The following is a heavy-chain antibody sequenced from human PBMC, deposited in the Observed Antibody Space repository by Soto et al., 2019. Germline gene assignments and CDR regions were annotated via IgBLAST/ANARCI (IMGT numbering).Heavy chain of an antibody. CDR3: ARFSDYGAFDL. Sequence: QVHLVESGGGLVKPGGSLRLSCAASGFTFSDSYMSWIRQAPGKGLEWISYISSSGSSIYYADSVKGRFTVSRDNAKNSLFLQMNRLRVDDTAVYFCARFSDYGAFDLWGQGTVVAVSS. D-gene: IGHD3-16*01. CDR1: GFTFSDSY. V-gene: IGHV3-11*01. CDR2: ISSSGSSI. J-gene: IGHJ3*01.